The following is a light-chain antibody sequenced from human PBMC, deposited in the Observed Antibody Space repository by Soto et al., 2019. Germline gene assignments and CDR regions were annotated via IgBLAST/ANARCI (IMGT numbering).Light chain of an antibody. CDR1: QGIGST. CDR3: QRYNNWPLT. V-gene: IGKV3-15*01. CDR2: GAS. J-gene: IGKJ4*01. Sequence: DMVMTQSPATLSASPGDRATLSCRASQGIGSTLAWYQQKPGHTPRLLIYGASTRATGVPSRFSGSGSGTEFTLTINGLQSEDVAVYYCQRYNNWPLTFGGGTKVEIK.